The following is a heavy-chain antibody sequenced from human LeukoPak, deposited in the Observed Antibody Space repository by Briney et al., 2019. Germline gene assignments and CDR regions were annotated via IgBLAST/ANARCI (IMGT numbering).Heavy chain of an antibody. J-gene: IGHJ4*02. CDR2: IFYSGST. D-gene: IGHD6-6*01. CDR3: SREGDSSSFDY. Sequence: SETLSLTCTVSGGSISPYYWSWIRQPPGKGLEWIGYIFYSGSTNYNPSLKSRVTIAVDTPKNQFSLKLGSLTAADTAVYYCSREGDSSSFDYWGQGTLVTVPS. V-gene: IGHV4-59*01. CDR1: GGSISPYY.